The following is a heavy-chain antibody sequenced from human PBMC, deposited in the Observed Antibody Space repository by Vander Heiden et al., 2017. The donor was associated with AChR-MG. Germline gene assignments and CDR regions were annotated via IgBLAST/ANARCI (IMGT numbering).Heavy chain of an antibody. CDR1: GGPFSSYA. Sequence: QVQLVQSGAEVQKPGSSVKVSCKASGGPFSSYAISWVRQAPGQGLEWMGGIIPIFGTANYAQKFQGRVTITADESTSTAYMELSSLRSEDTAVYYCGAAAIGYYYYGMDVWGQGTTVTVSS. D-gene: IGHD2-2*02. J-gene: IGHJ6*02. V-gene: IGHV1-69*01. CDR2: IIPIFGTA. CDR3: GAAAIGYYYYGMDV.